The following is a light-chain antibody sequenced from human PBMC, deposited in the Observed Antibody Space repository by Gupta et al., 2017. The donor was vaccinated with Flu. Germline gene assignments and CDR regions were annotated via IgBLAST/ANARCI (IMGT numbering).Light chain of an antibody. CDR1: QSISSW. CDR2: KAS. V-gene: IGKV1-5*03. J-gene: IGKJ1*01. Sequence: PSTLSASVGDRVTITCRASQSISSWLAWYQQKPGKATKLLIYKASSLESGVPSRFSGSGSGTEFTLTISSLQPDDFATYYCQQYNSYRTFGQGTKVEIK. CDR3: QQYNSYRT.